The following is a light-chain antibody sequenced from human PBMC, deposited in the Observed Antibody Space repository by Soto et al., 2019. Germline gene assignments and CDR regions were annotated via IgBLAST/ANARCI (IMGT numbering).Light chain of an antibody. J-gene: IGKJ1*01. V-gene: IGKV1-6*01. CDR1: QGIRND. Sequence: AIQMTQSPSSLSASVGDRVTITCRASQGIRNDLGWYQQKPGKAPKLLIYAASSLQSGVPSRFSGSGSGTDFTLTISSLQPEDFATYYCLQDYNYPSGPFGQGTKVEIK. CDR2: AAS. CDR3: LQDYNYPSGP.